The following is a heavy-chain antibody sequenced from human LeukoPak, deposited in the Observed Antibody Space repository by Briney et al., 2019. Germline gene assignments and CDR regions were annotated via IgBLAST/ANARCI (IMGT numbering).Heavy chain of an antibody. CDR2: INPNSGGT. Sequence: ASVKVSCKASGYTFTSYYMHWVRQAPGQGLEWMGWINPNSGGTNYAQKFQGRVTMTRDTSISTAYMELSRLRSDDTAVYYCARTKIIHSSSLAYWGQGTLVTVSS. V-gene: IGHV1-2*02. D-gene: IGHD6-6*01. CDR3: ARTKIIHSSSLAY. J-gene: IGHJ4*02. CDR1: GYTFTSYY.